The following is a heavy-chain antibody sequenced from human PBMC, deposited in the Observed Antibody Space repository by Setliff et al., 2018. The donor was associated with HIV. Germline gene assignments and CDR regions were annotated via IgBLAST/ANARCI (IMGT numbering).Heavy chain of an antibody. V-gene: IGHV3-7*04. J-gene: IGHJ1*01. D-gene: IGHD2-2*01. CDR1: GFLFHTYW. CDR2: IKEDGSEK. CDR3: ARSAQDCSSTRCFPDKYFQH. Sequence: PGGSLRLSCAASGFLFHTYWMSWVRQAPGKGLEWVANIKEDGSEKYYVDSVRGRFTISRDDARISLYLQMNSLRVEDTAVYFCARSAQDCSSTRCFPDKYFQHWGRGTLVTVSS.